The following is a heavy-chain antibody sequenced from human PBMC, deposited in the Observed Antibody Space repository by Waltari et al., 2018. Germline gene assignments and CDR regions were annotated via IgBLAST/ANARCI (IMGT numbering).Heavy chain of an antibody. CDR2: IHSGGTT. V-gene: IGHV3-53*01. Sequence: EVQLVEYGGGLIQPGGSLRISCAATGFTVSSDYMSWDRQAPGKGLEWISVIHSGGTTYYSDSVKGRFTISRDNSKNTLYLQMNSLRAEDTAVYYCARVQGWPTIPDYWGQGTLVTVSS. CDR3: ARVQGWPTIPDY. D-gene: IGHD2-15*01. CDR1: GFTVSSDY. J-gene: IGHJ4*02.